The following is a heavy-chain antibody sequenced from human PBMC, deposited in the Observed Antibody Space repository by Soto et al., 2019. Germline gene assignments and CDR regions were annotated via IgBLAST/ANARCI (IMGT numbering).Heavy chain of an antibody. D-gene: IGHD3-9*01. J-gene: IGHJ4*02. CDR2: IKSKTDGGTT. Sequence: GGSLRLSCAASGFTFSNAWMNWVRQAPGKGLEWVGRIKSKTDGGTTDYAAPVKGRFTISRDDSKNKLNLQMNSLKTVDSSVYYCTTGQYYDILTALDYWGQGTLVTVSS. CDR1: GFTFSNAW. CDR3: TTGQYYDILTALDY. V-gene: IGHV3-15*07.